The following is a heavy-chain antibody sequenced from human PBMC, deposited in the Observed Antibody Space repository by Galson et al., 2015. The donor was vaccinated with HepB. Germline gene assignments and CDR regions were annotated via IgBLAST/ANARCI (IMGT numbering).Heavy chain of an antibody. V-gene: IGHV3-30*18. D-gene: IGHD1-26*01. J-gene: IGHJ6*03. Sequence: SLRLSCAASGFTFSSYGMHWVRQAPGKGLEWVAVISYDGSNKYYADSVKGRFTISRDNSKNTLYLQMNSLRAEDTAVYYCAKRWGEWELQGDYYYYMDVWGKGTTVTVSS. CDR3: AKRWGEWELQGDYYYYMDV. CDR1: GFTFSSYG. CDR2: ISYDGSNK.